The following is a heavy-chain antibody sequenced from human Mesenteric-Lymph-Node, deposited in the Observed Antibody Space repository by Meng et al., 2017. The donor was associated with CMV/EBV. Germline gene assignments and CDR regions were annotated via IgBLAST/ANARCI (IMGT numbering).Heavy chain of an antibody. CDR3: ARDGRSYGSGDFDS. CDR1: GYPFTHYP. Sequence: SGYPFTHYPIPCVRQAPGQGLDWMGWINTYTARTRYSQSFQGRVTVTRDTSATTVYMELSSLRSEDTAVYYCARDGRSYGSGDFDSWGQGTLVTVSS. D-gene: IGHD3-10*01. CDR2: INTYTART. J-gene: IGHJ4*02. V-gene: IGHV1-3*04.